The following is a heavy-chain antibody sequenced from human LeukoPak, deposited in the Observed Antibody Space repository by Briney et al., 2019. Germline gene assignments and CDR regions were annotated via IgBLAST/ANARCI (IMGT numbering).Heavy chain of an antibody. J-gene: IGHJ3*02. CDR2: IIPIFGTA. D-gene: IGHD2-2*02. CDR1: GYTFTGYY. CDR3: ARGGYTDAFDI. Sequence: SVKVSCKVSGYTFTGYYMHWVRQAPGQGLEWMGGIIPIFGTANYAQKFQGRVTITADESTSTAYMELSSLRSEDTAVYYCARGGYTDAFDIWGQGTMVTVSS. V-gene: IGHV1-69*13.